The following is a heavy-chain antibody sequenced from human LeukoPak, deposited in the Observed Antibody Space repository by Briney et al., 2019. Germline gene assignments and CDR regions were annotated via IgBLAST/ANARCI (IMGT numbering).Heavy chain of an antibody. D-gene: IGHD3-10*01. Sequence: GGSLRLSCAASGFTFSTYGMHWVRQAPGKGLEWVAFIRCSGSNKYYADSVKGRFNISRDNSTNTLYVQMNSLRAEDTAVYYCAKDPNYYGSGSYGDYWGQGTPVTVSS. V-gene: IGHV3-30*02. CDR3: AKDPNYYGSGSYGDY. CDR2: IRCSGSNK. CDR1: GFTFSTYG. J-gene: IGHJ4*02.